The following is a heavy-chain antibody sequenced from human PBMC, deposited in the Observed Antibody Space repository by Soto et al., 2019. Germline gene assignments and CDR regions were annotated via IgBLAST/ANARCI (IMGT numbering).Heavy chain of an antibody. CDR1: GFTFSSYA. J-gene: IGHJ6*02. CDR3: ARVMGVTTNSPDINYYYYYGMDV. CDR2: ISYDGSNK. V-gene: IGHV3-30-3*01. Sequence: PGGSLRLSCAASGFTFSSYAMHWVRQAPGKGLEWVAVISYDGSNKYYADSVKGRFTISRDNSKNTLYLQMNSLRAEDTAVYYCARVMGVTTNSPDINYYYYYGMDVWGQGTTVTVSS. D-gene: IGHD4-4*01.